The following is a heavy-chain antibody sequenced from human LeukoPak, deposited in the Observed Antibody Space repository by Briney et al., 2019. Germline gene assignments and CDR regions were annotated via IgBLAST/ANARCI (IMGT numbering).Heavy chain of an antibody. V-gene: IGHV3-30*04. CDR2: ISYDGSNK. D-gene: IGHD5-12*01. CDR1: GFTFSSYA. CDR3: ARAPSGAGGYSGYDSSSDY. J-gene: IGHJ4*02. Sequence: PGGSLRLSCAASGFTFSSYAMHWVRQAPGKGLEWVAVISYDGSNKYYADPVKGRFTISRDNSKNTLYLQMNSLRAEDTAVYYCARAPSGAGGYSGYDSSSDYWGQGTLVTVSS.